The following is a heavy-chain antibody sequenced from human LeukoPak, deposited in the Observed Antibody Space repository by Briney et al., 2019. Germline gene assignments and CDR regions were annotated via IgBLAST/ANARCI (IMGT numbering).Heavy chain of an antibody. Sequence: SETLSLTCAVYGGSFSGYYWSWIRQPPGKGLEWIGYISYSGNTNYNPSLKSRVTISFDTSNNQFSLKLTSVTAADSAVYYCAREMADRSNWFDPWGQGTLVTVSS. CDR1: GGSFSGYY. J-gene: IGHJ5*02. D-gene: IGHD2-15*01. CDR2: ISYSGNT. V-gene: IGHV4-34*11. CDR3: AREMADRSNWFDP.